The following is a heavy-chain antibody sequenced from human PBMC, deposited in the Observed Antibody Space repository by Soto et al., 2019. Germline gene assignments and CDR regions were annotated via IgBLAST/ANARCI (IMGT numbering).Heavy chain of an antibody. Sequence: GGSLRLSCAASGFTFSCYGMHWVRQAPGKGLEWVAVIPYYGSNKYYADSVKGRFTISRDNSKNTLYLQMNSLRAEDTAVYYCAQEVEYYYTMDVWGQGTTVTVSS. CDR1: GFTFSCYG. D-gene: IGHD2-2*01. J-gene: IGHJ6*02. CDR3: AQEVEYYYTMDV. V-gene: IGHV3-30*18. CDR2: IPYYGSNK.